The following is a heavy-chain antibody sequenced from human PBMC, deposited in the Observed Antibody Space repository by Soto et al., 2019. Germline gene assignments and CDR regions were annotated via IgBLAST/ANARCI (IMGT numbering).Heavy chain of an antibody. CDR1: GGTFSSYA. CDR2: IIPIFGTA. CDR3: ARERYCSSTSCYTFGAFDI. Sequence: QVQLGQSGAEVKKPGSAVKVSCKASGGTFSSYAISWVRQAPGQGREWMGGIIPIFGTANYAQKFQGRVTITADESTSTAYMELSSLRYEDTAVYYCARERYCSSTSCYTFGAFDIWGQGTMVTVSS. D-gene: IGHD2-2*02. V-gene: IGHV1-69*01. J-gene: IGHJ3*02.